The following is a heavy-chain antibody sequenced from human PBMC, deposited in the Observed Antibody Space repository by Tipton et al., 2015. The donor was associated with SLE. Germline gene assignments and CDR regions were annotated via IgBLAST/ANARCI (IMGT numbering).Heavy chain of an antibody. J-gene: IGHJ4*02. D-gene: IGHD7-27*01. CDR3: AGGETGEGFYFDY. V-gene: IGHV4-59*11. Sequence: TLSLTCTVSGGSISSHYWSWIRQPPGKGLEWIGYIYYSGSTNYNPSLKSRVTISVDTSKNQFSLKLNSVTAADTAVYYCAGGETGEGFYFDYWGQGTLVTVSS. CDR2: IYYSGST. CDR1: GGSISSHY.